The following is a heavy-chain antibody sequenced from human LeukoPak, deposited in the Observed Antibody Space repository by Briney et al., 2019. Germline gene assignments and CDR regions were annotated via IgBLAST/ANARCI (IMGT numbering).Heavy chain of an antibody. CDR1: GYTFISYG. J-gene: IGHJ4*02. Sequence: ASGKVSCKASGYTFISYGFRWVRQAPGQGREWVGWISAYNAKTNYAQKLQDRVIMTTDRYTSTAVMEFTSLRSDDTAVYYCARDRGYCSGTNCYLFDYWGQGTLVTVSS. CDR2: ISAYNAKT. D-gene: IGHD2-2*01. CDR3: ARDRGYCSGTNCYLFDY. V-gene: IGHV1-18*04.